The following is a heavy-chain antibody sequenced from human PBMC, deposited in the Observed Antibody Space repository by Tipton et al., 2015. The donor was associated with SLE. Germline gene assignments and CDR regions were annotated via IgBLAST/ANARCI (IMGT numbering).Heavy chain of an antibody. J-gene: IGHJ4*02. CDR2: ITGTVGST. CDR1: GFTFSNYW. V-gene: IGHV3-21*03. CDR3: AREGYSSTWYPY. D-gene: IGHD6-13*01. Sequence: SLRLSCAASGFTFSNYWMTWVRQAPGKGLEWVSAITGTVGSTYYADSVKGRFTISRDNAKNSLYLQMNSLRAEDTAVYYCAREGYSSTWYPYWGQGTLVTVSS.